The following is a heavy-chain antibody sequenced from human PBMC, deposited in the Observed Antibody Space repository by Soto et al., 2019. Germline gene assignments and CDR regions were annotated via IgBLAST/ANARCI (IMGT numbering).Heavy chain of an antibody. J-gene: IGHJ4*02. V-gene: IGHV4-30-2*01. Sequence: QLQLQESGSGLVKPSQTLSLTCAVSGDSISSGGYSWNWIRQPPGKGLEWIGYIYHSGGTDYNPSLKSRVTITVDSSNNQFSLNLRSVTAAATAVYYCARDSRSGYYLEYWGQGTLVTVSS. CDR3: ARDSRSGYYLEY. D-gene: IGHD3-22*01. CDR1: GDSISSGGYS. CDR2: IYHSGGT.